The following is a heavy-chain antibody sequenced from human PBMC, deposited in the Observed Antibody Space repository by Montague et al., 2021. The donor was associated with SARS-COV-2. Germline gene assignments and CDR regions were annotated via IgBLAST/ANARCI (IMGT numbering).Heavy chain of an antibody. J-gene: IGHJ4*02. CDR1: GASITRTTYY. V-gene: IGHV4-39*07. CDR3: AREPPYSSNLASFDY. CDR2: IYYSGST. Sequence: SETLSLTCAVSGASITRTTYYWGWIRQPPGKGLEWIGSIYYSGSTYYNPSLKSRVTMSLDTSKNQFSLNLTSVTAADMAVYYCAREPPYSSNLASFDYWGQGALVSVSS. D-gene: IGHD6-13*01.